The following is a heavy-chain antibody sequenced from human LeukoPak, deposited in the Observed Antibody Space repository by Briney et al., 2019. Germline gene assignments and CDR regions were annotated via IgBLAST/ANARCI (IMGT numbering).Heavy chain of an antibody. CDR1: GFTFSSYD. Sequence: AGGSLRLSCEASGFTFSSYDMDWVRQAPGKGLEWVAVISYDGSRKYYADSVKGRFTISRDNSKNTLYVQMNSLTAEDTAVYYCITVERWLLNTSPYWGQGTLVTVSS. CDR2: ISYDGSRK. J-gene: IGHJ4*02. CDR3: ITVERWLLNTSPY. D-gene: IGHD5-24*01. V-gene: IGHV3-30-3*01.